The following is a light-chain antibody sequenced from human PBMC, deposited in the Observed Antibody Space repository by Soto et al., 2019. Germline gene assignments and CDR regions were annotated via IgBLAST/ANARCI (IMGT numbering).Light chain of an antibody. CDR2: DAS. J-gene: IGKJ1*01. CDR3: QQYNSYSWT. Sequence: EIQMTQSPSALSASVGDRVTVTCRASQSISSWLAWYQQKPGKAPKLLIYDASSLESGVPSRFSGSGSGTEFTLTISSLQPDDFATYYCQQYNSYSWTFGQGTKGDIK. V-gene: IGKV1-5*01. CDR1: QSISSW.